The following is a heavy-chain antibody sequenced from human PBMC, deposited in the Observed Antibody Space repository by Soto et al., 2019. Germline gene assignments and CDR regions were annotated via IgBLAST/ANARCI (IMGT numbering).Heavy chain of an antibody. CDR2: IKSKTDGGTT. D-gene: IGHD3-22*01. CDR1: GFTFSNAW. Sequence: PGGSLRLSCAASGFTFSNAWMSWVRQAPGKGLEWVGRIKSKTDGGTTDYAAPVKGRFTISRDDSKNTLYLQMNSLKTEDTAVYYCTTPTYYYDSSGYLYYYYYGMDVWGQGXTVTVYS. V-gene: IGHV3-15*01. J-gene: IGHJ6*02. CDR3: TTPTYYYDSSGYLYYYYYGMDV.